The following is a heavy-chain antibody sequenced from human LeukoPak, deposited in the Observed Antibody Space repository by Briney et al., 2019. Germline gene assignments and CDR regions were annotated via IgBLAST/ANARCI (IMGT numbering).Heavy chain of an antibody. V-gene: IGHV3-7*01. Sequence: GGSLSLSCAASGFTFSNYWMSWVRQTPGKGLEWVANIKEDGSEKYYVDSVKGRFTISRDNARNSIYLQMNSLRAEDTAVYYCAIAAGWEQAYWGQGTLVTVSS. J-gene: IGHJ4*02. CDR3: AIAAGWEQAY. D-gene: IGHD1-26*01. CDR1: GFTFSNYW. CDR2: IKEDGSEK.